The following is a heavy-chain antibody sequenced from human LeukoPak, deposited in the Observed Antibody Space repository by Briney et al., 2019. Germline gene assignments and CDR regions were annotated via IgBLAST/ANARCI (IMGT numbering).Heavy chain of an antibody. V-gene: IGHV3-23*01. J-gene: IGHJ4*02. Sequence: PGGSLRLSCAASGFTFKDYAMSWVRQAPGTGLKWVSSMTGGSGSTYYADSVKGRFTISRDNSKNILFLQMNSLRADDTAIYYCARSSTNMVLYYFDFWGQGTLVPVSS. CDR1: GFTFKDYA. CDR3: ARSSTNMVLYYFDF. CDR2: MTGGSGST. D-gene: IGHD3-10*01.